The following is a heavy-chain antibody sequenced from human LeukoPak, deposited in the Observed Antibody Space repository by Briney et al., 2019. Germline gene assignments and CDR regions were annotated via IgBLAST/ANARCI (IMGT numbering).Heavy chain of an antibody. J-gene: IGHJ4*02. D-gene: IGHD5-18*01. V-gene: IGHV3-7*03. CDR2: IKEDGSEK. Sequence: HPGGSLRLSCAASGFTFRSYWMSWVRQAPGKGLEWVANIKEDGSEKYYVDSVKGRFTISRDGAKNSLYLQMNSLRVEDTAVYYCARDHNYGSDYWGQGTLVTVSS. CDR3: ARDHNYGSDY. CDR1: GFTFRSYW.